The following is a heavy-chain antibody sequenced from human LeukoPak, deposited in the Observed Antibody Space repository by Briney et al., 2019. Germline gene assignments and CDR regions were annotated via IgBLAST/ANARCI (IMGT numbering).Heavy chain of an antibody. V-gene: IGHV3-64*02. Sequence: GGSLRLSCAASGFTFTNYAMHWVRQTPGKGLEYVSAISYNGGSTYYADSVKGRFTISRDNSKNTLYLQMNSLRPDDTAVYSCARQESRNYFYEGLDYWGQGNLVTVSS. CDR2: ISYNGGST. D-gene: IGHD3-22*01. J-gene: IGHJ4*02. CDR3: ARQESRNYFYEGLDY. CDR1: GFTFTNYA.